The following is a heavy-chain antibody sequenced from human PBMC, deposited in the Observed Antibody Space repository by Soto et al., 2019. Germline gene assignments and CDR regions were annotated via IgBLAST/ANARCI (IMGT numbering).Heavy chain of an antibody. CDR3: ARVLGGMATVPFDY. D-gene: IGHD4-4*01. Sequence: GGSLRLSCAASGFTFSSYAMHWVRQAPGTGLEWVAVISYEGSNKYYADSVKGRFTISRDNSKNTLYLQMNSLRTEDTAVYYCARVLGGMATVPFDYWGQGARVTVSS. CDR1: GFTFSSYA. J-gene: IGHJ4*02. CDR2: ISYEGSNK. V-gene: IGHV3-30-3*01.